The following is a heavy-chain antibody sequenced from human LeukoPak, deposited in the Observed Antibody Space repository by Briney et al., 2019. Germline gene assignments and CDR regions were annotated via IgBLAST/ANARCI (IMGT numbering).Heavy chain of an antibody. CDR3: NIRRWLLPRFDY. D-gene: IGHD3-22*01. V-gene: IGHV3-11*01. J-gene: IGHJ4*02. CDR1: GFTFSDYY. Sequence: PGGSLRLSCAASGFTFSDYYMSWIRQAPGKGLEWVSYISSSGSTIYYADSVKGRFTISRDNAKNSLYLQMNSLRAEDTAVYYCNIRRWLLPRFDYWGQGTLVTVSS. CDR2: ISSSGSTI.